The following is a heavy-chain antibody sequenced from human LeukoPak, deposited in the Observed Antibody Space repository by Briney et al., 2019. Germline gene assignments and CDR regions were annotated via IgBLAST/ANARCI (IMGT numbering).Heavy chain of an antibody. CDR3: ARGVLTGYYSNAFDI. CDR1: GYTFTSYG. J-gene: IGHJ3*02. CDR2: ISACNGNT. Sequence: ASVKVSCKASGYTFTSYGISWVRQAPGQGLEWMGWISACNGNTNYAQKLQGRVTMTTDTSTSTAYMELRSLRSDDTAVYYCARGVLTGYYSNAFDIWGQGTMVTVSS. D-gene: IGHD3-9*01. V-gene: IGHV1-18*01.